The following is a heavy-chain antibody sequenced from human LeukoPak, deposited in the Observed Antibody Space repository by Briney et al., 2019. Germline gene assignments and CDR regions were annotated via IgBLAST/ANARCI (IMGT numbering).Heavy chain of an antibody. CDR3: AKDSMIVVVITMGYFDY. Sequence: GESLRLSCAASGFTFSSYAMRWVRQARGRGGEWGSAISGSGGSTYYADSVKGRFTLSRDNSKNPLYLQMNSLRAEDTAVYYCAKDSMIVVVITMGYFDYWGQGTLVTVSS. D-gene: IGHD3-22*01. CDR1: GFTFSSYA. CDR2: ISGSGGST. J-gene: IGHJ4*02. V-gene: IGHV3-23*01.